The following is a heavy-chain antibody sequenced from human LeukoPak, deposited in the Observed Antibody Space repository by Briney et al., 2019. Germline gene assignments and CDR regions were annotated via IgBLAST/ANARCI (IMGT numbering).Heavy chain of an antibody. J-gene: IGHJ4*02. Sequence: GESLKISCKGSGYSFTSYWIGWVRQMPGKGLEWMGIIYPGDSDTRYSPSFQGQVTISADKSISTAYLQWSSLKASDTAMYYCARHQEYGLGSYYIDYWGQGTLVTVSS. CDR2: IYPGDSDT. V-gene: IGHV5-51*01. D-gene: IGHD3-10*01. CDR3: ARHQEYGLGSYYIDY. CDR1: GYSFTSYW.